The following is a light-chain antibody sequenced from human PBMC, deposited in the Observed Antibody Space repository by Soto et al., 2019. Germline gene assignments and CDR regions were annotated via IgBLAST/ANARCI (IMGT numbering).Light chain of an antibody. CDR2: DAS. V-gene: IGKV3-20*01. Sequence: DIALTQSPVTLSLSPGERATLCCRASRSGGGNYIAWYQQRPGQPPRLLIYDASIRATGIPDRFSGSGSGTDFTLTITTLEPEDCAVYYCQQYGTASLNFGGGAKVDIK. J-gene: IGKJ4*01. CDR1: RSGGGNY. CDR3: QQYGTASLN.